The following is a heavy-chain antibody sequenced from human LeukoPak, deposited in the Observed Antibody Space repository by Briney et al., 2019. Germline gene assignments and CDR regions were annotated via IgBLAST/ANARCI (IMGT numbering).Heavy chain of an antibody. D-gene: IGHD2-2*01. CDR3: ASAEHCSSTSCYGFDP. V-gene: IGHV1-69*13. CDR2: IFPVFGTP. CDR1: GGTFNNFA. Sequence: SVKVSCTASGGTFNNFAICRVRQAPGQGLEWMGGIFPVFGTPTCAQKFQGRVTITADESTSTAYMELSSLRSEDTAVYYCASAEHCSSTSCYGFDPWGQGTLVTVSS. J-gene: IGHJ5*02.